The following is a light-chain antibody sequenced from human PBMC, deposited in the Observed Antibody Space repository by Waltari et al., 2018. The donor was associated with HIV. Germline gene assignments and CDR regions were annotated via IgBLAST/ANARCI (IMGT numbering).Light chain of an antibody. Sequence: SYELTQPPSVSVSPGQTASITCSGDKLGDKYACWYQQKPGQSPVLVIYEDSKRPSGIPERFSGATSGNTDSLSISGTQAMDEADYYCQAWDSSVVFGGGTKLTVL. J-gene: IGLJ2*01. CDR1: KLGDKY. CDR3: QAWDSSVV. CDR2: EDS. V-gene: IGLV3-1*01.